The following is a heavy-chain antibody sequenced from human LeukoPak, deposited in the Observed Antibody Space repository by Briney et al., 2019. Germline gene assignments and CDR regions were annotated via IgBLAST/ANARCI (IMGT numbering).Heavy chain of an antibody. D-gene: IGHD6-6*01. CDR3: ARPNLYSSSDLDY. J-gene: IGHJ4*02. CDR2: IYPGDSDT. V-gene: IGHV5-51*01. CDR1: GYTFTSYW. Sequence: GASVKISCKGSGYTFTSYWIGWVRQMPGKGLEWMRIIYPGDSDTRYSPSFQGQVTISADKSISTAYLQWSNLKASDTAIYYCARPNLYSSSDLDYWGQGTLVTVSS.